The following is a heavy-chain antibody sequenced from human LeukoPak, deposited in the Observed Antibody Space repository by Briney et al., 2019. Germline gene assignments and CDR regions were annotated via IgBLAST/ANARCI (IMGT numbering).Heavy chain of an antibody. V-gene: IGHV1-2*02. CDR3: ARIGGYCSGTSCYRRDFDY. J-gene: IGHJ4*02. CDR1: GYTFTGYY. CDR2: INPNSGGT. D-gene: IGHD2-2*01. Sequence: ASVKVSCKASGYTFTGYYMHWVRQVPGQGLEWMGWINPNSGGTNYAQKFQGRVTMTRDTSISTAYMELSMLRSDDTAVYYCARIGGYCSGTSCYRRDFDYWGQGTLVTVSS.